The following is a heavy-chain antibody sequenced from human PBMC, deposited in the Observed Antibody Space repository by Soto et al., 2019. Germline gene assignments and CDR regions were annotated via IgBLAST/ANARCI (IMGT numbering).Heavy chain of an antibody. J-gene: IGHJ4*02. CDR3: ARGYSSGWYLPYYFDY. CDR2: IDWDDDK. CDR1: GFSLSTSGMC. V-gene: IGHV2-70*01. Sequence: SGPTLVNPTQTLTLTCTFSGFSLSTSGMCVSWIRQPPGKALEWLALIDWDDDKYYSTSLKTRLTISKDTSKNQVVLTMTNMDPVDTATYYCARGYSSGWYLPYYFDYWGQGTLVTVSS. D-gene: IGHD6-19*01.